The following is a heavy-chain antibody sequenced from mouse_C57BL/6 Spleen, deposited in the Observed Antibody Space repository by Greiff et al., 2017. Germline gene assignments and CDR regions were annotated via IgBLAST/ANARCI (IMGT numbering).Heavy chain of an antibody. J-gene: IGHJ2*01. CDR1: GYSITSGYY. V-gene: IGHV3-6*01. Sequence: EVQLMESGPGLVKPSQSLSLTCSVTGYSITSGYYWNWIRQYPGNKLEWMGYISYYGNNNYNPSLKNRISITRDTSMNQFCLKLKSVTTEDTATYDCAGDKYYFDGWGQGTTVTVSS. CDR3: AGDKYYFDG. CDR2: ISYYGNN.